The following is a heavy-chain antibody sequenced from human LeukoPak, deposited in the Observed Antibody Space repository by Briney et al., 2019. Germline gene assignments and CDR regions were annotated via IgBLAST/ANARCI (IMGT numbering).Heavy chain of an antibody. J-gene: IGHJ5*02. CDR3: ARVRPCTTATCYRWFDP. CDR2: INPNSGGT. V-gene: IGHV1-2*02. D-gene: IGHD2-2*01. Sequence: ASVKVSCKPSGYTFLVYYMHWVRQAPGQGLEWMGWINPNSGGTNYAQKFQGRVTVTRDTSISTVYMDLSGLRSDDTAMYYCARVRPCTTATCYRWFDPWGQGTLVTVSS. CDR1: GYTFLVYY.